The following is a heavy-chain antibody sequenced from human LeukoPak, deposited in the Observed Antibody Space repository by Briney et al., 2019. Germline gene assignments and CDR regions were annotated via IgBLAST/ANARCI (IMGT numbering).Heavy chain of an antibody. CDR3: ARDDILTGFDY. D-gene: IGHD3-9*01. CDR1: GGSRSGGSYY. V-gene: IGHV4-61*02. Sequence: SQTLSLTCTVSGGSRSGGSYYWSCIRQPAGKGMGWIGRIYTSGSTNYNPSLKSRVTVSVDTSKNPFSLKLSSVTAAETAVYYCARDDILTGFDYWGQGTLVTVSS. J-gene: IGHJ4*02. CDR2: IYTSGST.